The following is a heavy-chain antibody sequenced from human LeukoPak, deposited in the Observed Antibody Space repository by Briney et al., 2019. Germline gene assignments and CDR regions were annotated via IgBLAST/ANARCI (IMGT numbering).Heavy chain of an antibody. CDR2: ISAYNGNT. Sequence: GASVKVSCKASGYTFTSYGISWVRQAPGQGLEWMGWISAYNGNTNYAQKLQGRVTMTTDTSTSTAYMELRSLRSDDTAVYYCATIQPRVYSYGYGPWYNWFDPWGQGTLVTVSS. D-gene: IGHD5-18*01. V-gene: IGHV1-18*01. CDR3: ATIQPRVYSYGYGPWYNWFDP. J-gene: IGHJ5*02. CDR1: GYTFTSYG.